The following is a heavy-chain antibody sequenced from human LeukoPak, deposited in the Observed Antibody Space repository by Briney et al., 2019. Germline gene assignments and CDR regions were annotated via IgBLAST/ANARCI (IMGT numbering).Heavy chain of an antibody. CDR3: ARDTDIVVVQATGHDY. CDR2: SSAYNGNT. V-gene: IGHV1-18*01. CDR1: GYTVTSYG. Sequence: ASVKVSCKASGYTVTSYGISWGRQAPGQGLEWMGWSSAYNGNTNYAPTLQGRVTMTTDTSKSPVSLELRSVTSADTAVYYCARDTDIVVVQATGHDYWGQGTLVTVSS. D-gene: IGHD2-2*01. J-gene: IGHJ4*02.